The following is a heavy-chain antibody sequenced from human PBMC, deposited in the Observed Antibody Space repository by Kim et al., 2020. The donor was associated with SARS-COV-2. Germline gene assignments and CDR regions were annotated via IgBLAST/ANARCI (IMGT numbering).Heavy chain of an antibody. V-gene: IGHV3-21*01. Sequence: GGSLRLSCAASGFTFSSYSMNWVRQAPGKGLEWVSSISSSSSYIYYADSVKGRFTISRDNAKNSLYLQMNSLRAEDTAVYYCARGGVSSWNSFDYWGQGTLVTVSS. CDR3: ARGGVSSWNSFDY. CDR1: GFTFSSYS. CDR2: ISSSSSYI. D-gene: IGHD6-13*01. J-gene: IGHJ4*02.